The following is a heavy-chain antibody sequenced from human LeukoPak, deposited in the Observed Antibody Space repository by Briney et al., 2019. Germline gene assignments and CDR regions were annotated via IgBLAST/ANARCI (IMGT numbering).Heavy chain of an antibody. CDR3: AKGPLESGTHSLEY. D-gene: IGHD6-13*01. V-gene: IGHV4-4*07. Sequence: SETLFLSCSVSGDSISPYYWSGLRQPAGKGLEWIGRIYSSGNTNYNPSLKSRVTMSVDTSKNQFSLKLTSVTAADTAVYYCAKGPLESGTHSLEYRGQAILVTVSS. CDR1: GDSISPYY. CDR2: IYSSGNT. J-gene: IGHJ4*02.